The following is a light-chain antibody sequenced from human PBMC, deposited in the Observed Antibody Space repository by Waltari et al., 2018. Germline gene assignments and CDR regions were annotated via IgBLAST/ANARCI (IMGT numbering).Light chain of an antibody. CDR1: KLENNY. CDR2: QDN. J-gene: IGLJ2*01. Sequence: SYELTQSRSLSVSPGQTAIITCSGAKLENNYASWYQQRPGQSPVLVIYQDNNRPSVIPERFSGSGSGTTATLTISGTQVGDEADYYCQTYDGTTILFGGGTKLTVL. V-gene: IGLV3-1*01. CDR3: QTYDGTTIL.